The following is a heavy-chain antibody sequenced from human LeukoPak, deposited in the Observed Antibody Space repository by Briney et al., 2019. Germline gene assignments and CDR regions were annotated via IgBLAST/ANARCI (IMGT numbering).Heavy chain of an antibody. Sequence: PGGTLRLSCAASGVTFSSYSMNWDRQAPGQGLEWDSSISSSSSYIYYADPVKGRFTISRDNAKKYQYLQMHSLRAADTAAYYFASGIAAGNGFDYWGQGTLVTVSS. V-gene: IGHV3-21*01. CDR3: ASGIAAGNGFDY. CDR2: ISSSSSYI. J-gene: IGHJ4*02. D-gene: IGHD6-13*01. CDR1: GVTFSSYS.